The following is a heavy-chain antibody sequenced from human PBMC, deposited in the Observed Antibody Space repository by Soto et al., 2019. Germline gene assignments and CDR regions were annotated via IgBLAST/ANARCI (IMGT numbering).Heavy chain of an antibody. CDR1: GFTFSDYY. D-gene: IGHD4-17*01. V-gene: IGHV3-11*01. CDR2: ISSSGSTI. J-gene: IGHJ4*02. CDR3: ARDPPATVVTPVDY. Sequence: GGSLRLSCAASGFTFSDYYMSWIRQAPGKGLEWVSYISSSGSTIYYADSVKGRFTISRDNAKNSLYLQMSSLRAEDTAVYYCARDPPATVVTPVDYWGQGTLVTVSS.